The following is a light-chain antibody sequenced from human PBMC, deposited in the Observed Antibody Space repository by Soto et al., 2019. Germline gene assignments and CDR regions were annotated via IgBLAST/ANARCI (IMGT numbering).Light chain of an antibody. CDR2: AAS. V-gene: IGKV1-39*01. CDR3: QQSYTLSPLT. CDR1: QSISNY. J-gene: IGKJ4*01. Sequence: DIQMTQSPSSLSASVGDRVIITCRTSQSISNYLNWYQHKPGKAPKVLISAASNLQSGVPSRFSGSGSGTVFTLTISSLQLEDFATYFCQQSYTLSPLTFGGGTKVDIK.